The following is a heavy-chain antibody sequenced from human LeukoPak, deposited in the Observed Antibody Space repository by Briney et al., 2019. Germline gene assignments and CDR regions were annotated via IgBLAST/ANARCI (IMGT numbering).Heavy chain of an antibody. D-gene: IGHD1-1*01. Sequence: SGGSLRLSCAASGFTFSSYAMSWVRQAPGKGLEWVSAISGSATSTSYADSVKGRFTISRDNSKNTLYLQMNSLRVEDTAIYYCAKNVESDYWGQGTLVTVSS. CDR1: GFTFSSYA. CDR3: AKNVESDY. V-gene: IGHV3-23*01. J-gene: IGHJ4*02. CDR2: ISGSATST.